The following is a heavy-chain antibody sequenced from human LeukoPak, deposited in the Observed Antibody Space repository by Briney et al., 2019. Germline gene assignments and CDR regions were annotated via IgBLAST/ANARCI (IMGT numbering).Heavy chain of an antibody. J-gene: IGHJ4*02. V-gene: IGHV4-39*07. CDR1: GGSISSDSYH. CDR2: IYYSGDT. Sequence: SETLSLTCTVSGGSISSDSYHWGWIRQPPGKGLEWIGSIYYSGDTNYNPSLKSRVTLSADTSKNQFSLKLNSVTAADSAIYYCARDYSGYEFDYWGQGTLVTVSS. CDR3: ARDYSGYEFDY. D-gene: IGHD5-12*01.